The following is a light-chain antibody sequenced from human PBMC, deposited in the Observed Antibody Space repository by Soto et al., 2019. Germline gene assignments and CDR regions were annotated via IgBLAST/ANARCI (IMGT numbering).Light chain of an antibody. CDR1: SSDIGGYNY. CDR3: TSYAGSNNLV. CDR2: EVS. J-gene: IGLJ3*02. Sequence: QSVLTQPPSASGSPGQSVTISCTGTSSDIGGYNYVSWYQQHPGKAPKLIIYEVSKRPSGVPDRFSGSKSGKTASLTVSGLQAEDKADYYCTSYAGSNNLVFAGGTKLTVL. V-gene: IGLV2-8*01.